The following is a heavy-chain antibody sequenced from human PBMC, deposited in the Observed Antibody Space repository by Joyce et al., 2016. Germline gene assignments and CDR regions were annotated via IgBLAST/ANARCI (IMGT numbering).Heavy chain of an antibody. D-gene: IGHD4-17*01. CDR3: ARGTTVTGMGNWFDP. Sequence: QVHLVESGGGVVQPGRSLPLSCAASGFSFASFSMVWVRQAPGEGVGWAAVISPDGNKQYYEDSVKGRFIVSRDNSKNTVNLQMRGLGVEDTAVYYCARGTTVTGMGNWFDPWGQGTLVTVSS. CDR1: GFSFASFS. J-gene: IGHJ5*02. CDR2: ISPDGNKQ. V-gene: IGHV3-30-3*01.